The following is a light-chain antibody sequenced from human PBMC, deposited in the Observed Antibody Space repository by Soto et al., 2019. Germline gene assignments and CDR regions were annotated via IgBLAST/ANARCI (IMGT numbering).Light chain of an antibody. V-gene: IGKV1-5*03. J-gene: IGKJ1*01. CDR2: KAS. CDR3: QHYNSYSEA. CDR1: QSIDTW. Sequence: DIKMSLSLSTLSAYVGDTVTITCRASQSIDTWLAWHQQKPGRAPKLLISKASILESGVPSRFSGSGSGTDFTLTISGLQPDDFATYYCQHYNSYSEAFGQRSMVDVK.